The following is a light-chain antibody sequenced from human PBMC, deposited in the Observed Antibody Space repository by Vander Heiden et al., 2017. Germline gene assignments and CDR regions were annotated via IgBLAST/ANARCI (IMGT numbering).Light chain of an antibody. CDR1: SSNIGAGYD. J-gene: IGLJ2*01. CDR2: GNS. CDR3: QSYDSSLSVV. Sequence: QSVLTQPPSVSGAPGPRVTLSCTGSSSNIGAGYDVHWYQQLPGTAPKLLIYGNSNRPSGVPDRFSGSKSGTSASLAITGLQAEDEADYYCQSYDSSLSVVFGGGTKLTVL. V-gene: IGLV1-40*01.